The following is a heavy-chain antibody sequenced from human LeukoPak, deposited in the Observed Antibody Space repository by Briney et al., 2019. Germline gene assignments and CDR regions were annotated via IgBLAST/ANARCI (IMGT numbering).Heavy chain of an antibody. V-gene: IGHV1-2*02. J-gene: IGHJ5*02. D-gene: IGHD2-15*01. Sequence: GASVKVSCKASGYTFTGYYMHWVRQAPGQGREWMGWINPNSGGTNYAQKFQGRVIMTRDTSISTAYMELSSLRSDDTAVYYCARGLVAAAKNWFDPWGQGTLVTVSS. CDR2: INPNSGGT. CDR3: ARGLVAAAKNWFDP. CDR1: GYTFTGYY.